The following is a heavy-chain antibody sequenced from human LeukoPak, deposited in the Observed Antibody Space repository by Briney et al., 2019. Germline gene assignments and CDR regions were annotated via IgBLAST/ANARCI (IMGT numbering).Heavy chain of an antibody. CDR1: RYTFTRYG. V-gene: IGHV1-18*01. D-gene: IGHD3-3*01. Sequence: ASVNVSCKASRYTFTRYGLSWVRQAPGQGVEGMGWISAYNCNTNYPQKLQGRVTMTTDTCTSTASMELRSLRSVDPAVYYCASSEDYDFWGGYYTFDYWGQGTLVTVSP. CDR3: ASSEDYDFWGGYYTFDY. J-gene: IGHJ4*02. CDR2: ISAYNCNT.